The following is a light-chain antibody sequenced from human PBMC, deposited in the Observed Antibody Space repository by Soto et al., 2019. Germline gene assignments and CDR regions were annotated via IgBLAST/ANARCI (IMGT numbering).Light chain of an antibody. V-gene: IGKV1-9*01. J-gene: IGKJ5*01. CDR2: AAS. CDR3: QQLNSYPIT. CDR1: QGIDTS. Sequence: IQLSLAPSTVSASLGDRVNITCRASQGIDTSLAWYQQKPGKAPKVLIYAASTLQTGVPSRFSGSGSGTDFTLTISSLQPEDFATYYCQQLNSYPITLGQGRLLEI.